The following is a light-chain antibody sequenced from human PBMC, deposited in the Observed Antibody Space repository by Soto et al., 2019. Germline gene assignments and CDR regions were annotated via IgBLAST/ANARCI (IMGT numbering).Light chain of an antibody. J-gene: IGKJ5*01. V-gene: IGKV3-15*01. CDR3: QQYNNWPLIT. Sequence: EIVLAHAPCTLSLSPVERATVSCRASETVMSNLAWYQQKPGQAPRLLIYGASTRATGIPARFSGSGSGTEFTLTISSLQSEDFAVYYCQQYNNWPLITFGQGTRLEI. CDR1: ETVMSN. CDR2: GAS.